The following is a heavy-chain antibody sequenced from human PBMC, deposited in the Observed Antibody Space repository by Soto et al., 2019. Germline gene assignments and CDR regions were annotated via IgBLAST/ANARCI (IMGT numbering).Heavy chain of an antibody. CDR3: ARDGDYVSRDAFDI. J-gene: IGHJ3*02. D-gene: IGHD4-17*01. V-gene: IGHV4-31*03. Sequence: TLSLTGTVSGGSISSGGYYWSWILQHPGKRLEWIGYIYYSGSTYYNPSLKSRVTISVDTSKDQFSLKLSSVTSADTAVYYCARDGDYVSRDAFDIWGQGTMVTVSS. CDR2: IYYSGST. CDR1: GGSISSGGYY.